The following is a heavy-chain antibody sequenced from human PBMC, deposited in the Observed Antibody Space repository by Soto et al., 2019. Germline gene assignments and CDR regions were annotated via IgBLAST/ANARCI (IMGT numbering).Heavy chain of an antibody. V-gene: IGHV1-18*01. CDR3: ARDVKSVYYGSGRPDAFDI. D-gene: IGHD3-10*01. CDR2: ISAYNGNT. CDR1: GYTFTSYG. J-gene: IGHJ3*02. Sequence: QVQLVQSGAEVKKPGASVKVSCKASGYTFTSYGISWVRQAPGQGLEWMGWISAYNGNTNYAQKLQGRVTMTTDTPTSTAYMGLRGLRSVDTDLYYCARDVKSVYYGSGRPDAFDICGQGPMVTVSS.